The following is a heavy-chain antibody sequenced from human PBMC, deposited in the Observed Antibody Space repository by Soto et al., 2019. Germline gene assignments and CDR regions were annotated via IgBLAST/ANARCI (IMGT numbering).Heavy chain of an antibody. CDR2: ISSSSSTI. D-gene: IGHD1-26*01. J-gene: IGHJ5*02. V-gene: IGHV3-48*02. CDR1: GFTFSRYS. CDR3: ARDGGSLNWYEP. Sequence: EVQLVESGGGLVQPGGSLRLSCAASGFTFSRYSMNWVRQAPGKGLEWVSYISSSSSTIYYADSVKGRFTISRDNAKTSLYLQKNSLRDENTAVYYCARDGGSLNWYEPWGHGTRVTVSS.